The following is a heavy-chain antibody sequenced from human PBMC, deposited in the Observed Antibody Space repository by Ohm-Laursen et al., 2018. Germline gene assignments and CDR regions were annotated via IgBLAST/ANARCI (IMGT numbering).Heavy chain of an antibody. CDR1: GYTLTGYY. CDR3: ARGRASGSFFFDY. J-gene: IGHJ4*02. CDR2: INPNSGST. V-gene: IGHV1-2*02. D-gene: IGHD3-10*01. Sequence: SVKVSCKASGYTLTGYYMHWVRQAPGQSLEWMGWINPNSGSTNYAQKFQGRVTMTRDTSISTVSMELTRLISDDAAVYYCARGRASGSFFFDYWGQGTLVTVSS.